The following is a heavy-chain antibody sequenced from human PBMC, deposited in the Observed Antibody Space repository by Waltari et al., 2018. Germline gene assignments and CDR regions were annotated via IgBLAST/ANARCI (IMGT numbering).Heavy chain of an antibody. CDR1: GFTFSSYA. Sequence: EVQLLESGGGLVQPGGSLRLSCAASGFTFSSYAMSWVHQAPGKGLEWVSAISGSGGRTYYADSVKGRFTISRDNSKNTLYLQMNSLRAEDTAVYYCAKDGYMVRGVIIYFDYWGQGTLVTVSS. D-gene: IGHD3-10*01. J-gene: IGHJ4*02. V-gene: IGHV3-23*01. CDR3: AKDGYMVRGVIIYFDY. CDR2: ISGSGGRT.